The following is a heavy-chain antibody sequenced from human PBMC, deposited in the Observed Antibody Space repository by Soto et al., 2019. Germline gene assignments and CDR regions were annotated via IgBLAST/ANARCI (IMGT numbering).Heavy chain of an antibody. Sequence: EVQLLESGGGLVQPGGSLRLSCAASGFTFSSYAMSWVRQAPGKGLEWVSAISGSGGSTYYADSVKGRFTISRDNSKKTLYLQMSCLRAEDTSVYYCGKDLYGGGIGTCDIWGQGTRVTFSS. J-gene: IGHJ3*02. CDR2: ISGSGGST. CDR3: GKDLYGGGIGTCDI. CDR1: GFTFSSYA. V-gene: IGHV3-23*01. D-gene: IGHD3-16*01.